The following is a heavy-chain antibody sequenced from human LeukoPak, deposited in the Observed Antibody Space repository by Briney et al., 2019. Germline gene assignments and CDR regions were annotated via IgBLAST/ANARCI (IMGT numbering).Heavy chain of an antibody. CDR1: EFTFSNYW. CDR2: IKQDGSEM. CDR3: VRARYYYDSSGYYGPYYFDY. V-gene: IGHV3-7*03. Sequence: GGSLRLSCAASEFTFSNYWMTWVRQAPGKGLEWVANIKQDGSEMYYVDSVKGRFTISRDNAKNSLYLQMNSLRAEDTAVYYCVRARYYYDSSGYYGPYYFDYWGQGTLVTVSS. J-gene: IGHJ4*02. D-gene: IGHD3-22*01.